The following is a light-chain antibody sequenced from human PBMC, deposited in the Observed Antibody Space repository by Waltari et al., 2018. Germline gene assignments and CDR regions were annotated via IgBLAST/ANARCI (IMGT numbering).Light chain of an antibody. J-gene: IGKJ4*01. V-gene: IGKV3-11*01. CDR3: QQPEPT. Sequence: EIVLTQSPATLSLSPGERATLSCRASQSVSSYLAWYQQKPGQAPRLLIYDASNRATGIPARFSGSGSGTDFTLTISSLEPEDFAVYYCQQPEPTFGGGTKVEIK. CDR2: DAS. CDR1: QSVSSY.